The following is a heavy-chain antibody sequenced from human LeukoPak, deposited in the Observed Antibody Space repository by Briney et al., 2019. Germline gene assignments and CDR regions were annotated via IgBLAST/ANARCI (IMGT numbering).Heavy chain of an antibody. Sequence: GGSLRLSCAGSGFTFSDYYMSWIRQAPGKGLEWVSYISSSDTTIYYADSVKGRFTISRDNDQNSLYLQMITLRADDTAVYYCARADCSSTSCYELDYWGQGTLVTVSS. CDR1: GFTFSDYY. J-gene: IGHJ4*02. CDR2: ISSSDTTI. D-gene: IGHD2-2*01. V-gene: IGHV3-11*04. CDR3: ARADCSSTSCYELDY.